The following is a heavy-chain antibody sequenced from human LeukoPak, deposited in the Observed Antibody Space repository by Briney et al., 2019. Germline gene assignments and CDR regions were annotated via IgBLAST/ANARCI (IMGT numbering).Heavy chain of an antibody. J-gene: IGHJ3*02. CDR2: IIPIFGTA. CDR3: ARDMLDSIAVAIDAFDI. V-gene: IGHV1-69*13. D-gene: IGHD6-19*01. CDR1: RGTFSRYA. Sequence: SVKVSCKASRGTFSRYAISWVRQAPGQGLEWMGGIIPIFGTANYAQKFQGRVTITADESTSTAYMELSSLRSEDTAVYYCARDMLDSIAVAIDAFDIWGQGTMVTVSS.